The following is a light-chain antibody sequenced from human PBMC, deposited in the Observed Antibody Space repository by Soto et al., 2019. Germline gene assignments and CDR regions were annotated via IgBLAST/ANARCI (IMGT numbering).Light chain of an antibody. CDR1: QSVSNNY. J-gene: IGKJ1*01. Sequence: IVLTHSPDTLSFSPWHRSTLGFSSSQSVSNNYVAWYQQKPGQAPRLLIFRASNKATGVPDRFSGSGSGTEFILTISALEPEDSGIYHCHQHGGTPETFGQGTKV. CDR3: HQHGGTPET. V-gene: IGKV3-20*01. CDR2: RAS.